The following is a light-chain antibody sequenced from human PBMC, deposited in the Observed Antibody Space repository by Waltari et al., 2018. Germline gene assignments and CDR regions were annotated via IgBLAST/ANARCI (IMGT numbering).Light chain of an antibody. CDR1: SSNIGARYD. CDR2: GNN. V-gene: IGLV1-40*01. CDR3: QSYDIGLSGPYV. J-gene: IGLJ1*01. Sequence: QSVLAQPPSVSGAPGQRVTISCSGSSSNIGARYDVHWYQQFPGSAPKLLVNGNNSRPSGGPALFSVSRSGTSASLAFTGLQAEDEADYYCQSYDIGLSGPYVVGTGTKVTVL.